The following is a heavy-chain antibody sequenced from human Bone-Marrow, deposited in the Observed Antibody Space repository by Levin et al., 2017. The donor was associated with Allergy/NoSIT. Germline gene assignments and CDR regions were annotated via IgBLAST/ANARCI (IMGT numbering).Heavy chain of an antibody. CDR1: GFALTSVW. CDR3: ATVVPSKAFAFDV. CDR2: ISENGRTI. Sequence: GGSLRLSCKASGFALTSVWMHWVRQVPGKGLVWVSRISENGRTINYADFVGGRFTISRDDAKNILYLQMNSLTDEDTALYYCATVVPSKAFAFDVWGQGTMVTV. D-gene: IGHD5-12*01. J-gene: IGHJ3*01. V-gene: IGHV3-74*01.